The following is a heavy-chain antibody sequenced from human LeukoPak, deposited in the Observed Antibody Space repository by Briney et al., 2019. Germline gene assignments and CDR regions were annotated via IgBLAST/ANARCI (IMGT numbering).Heavy chain of an antibody. Sequence: ASVKVSCKASGYTFTSYGISWVRQAPGQALEWMGWISAYNGNTNYAQKVQGRVTMTTDTSTSTAYMELWSLRSDDTAVYYCATGELWFGELLQDYWGQGTLVTVPS. V-gene: IGHV1-18*04. CDR1: GYTFTSYG. CDR2: ISAYNGNT. J-gene: IGHJ4*02. D-gene: IGHD3-10*01. CDR3: ATGELWFGELLQDY.